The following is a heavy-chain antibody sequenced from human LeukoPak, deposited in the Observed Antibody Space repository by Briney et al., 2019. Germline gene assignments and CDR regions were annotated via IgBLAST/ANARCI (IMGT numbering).Heavy chain of an antibody. CDR2: ISSSSSYT. D-gene: IGHD1-26*01. CDR3: ARGGSYAPFDY. J-gene: IGHJ4*02. CDR1: GFIFSSYS. Sequence: PGGSLRLSCAASGFIFSSYSMNWVRQAPGKGLEWVSSISSSSSYTYYADSVKGRFTISRDNAKNSLYLQMNSLRAEDTAVYYCARGGSYAPFDYWGQGTLVTVSS. V-gene: IGHV3-21*01.